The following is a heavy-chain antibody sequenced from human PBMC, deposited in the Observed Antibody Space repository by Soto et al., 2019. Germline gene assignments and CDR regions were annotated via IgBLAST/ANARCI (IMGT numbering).Heavy chain of an antibody. CDR1: GGSISSYY. Sequence: SETLSLTCAVSGGSISSYYWSWIRQPPGKELEWIGYIYYSGSTNYNPSLKSRVTISVDTSKNQFSLKLSSVTAADTAVYYCARSVLRYFDWPWDFDYWGQVTLVTVSS. CDR3: ARSVLRYFDWPWDFDY. J-gene: IGHJ4*02. CDR2: IYYSGST. D-gene: IGHD3-9*01. V-gene: IGHV4-59*01.